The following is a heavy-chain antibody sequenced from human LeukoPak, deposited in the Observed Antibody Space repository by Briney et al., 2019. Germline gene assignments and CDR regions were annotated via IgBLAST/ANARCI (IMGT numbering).Heavy chain of an antibody. CDR1: GFTFSSYS. J-gene: IGHJ6*03. D-gene: IGHD2-15*01. Sequence: GGSLRLSCAASGFTFSSYSMNWVRQAPGKGLEWVSYISSSSSTIYYADSVKGRFTISRGNAKNSLYLQMNSLRAEDTAVYYCARDQSCSGGSCYWRYYYYMDVWGKGTTVTVSS. CDR3: ARDQSCSGGSCYWRYYYYMDV. CDR2: ISSSSSTI. V-gene: IGHV3-48*01.